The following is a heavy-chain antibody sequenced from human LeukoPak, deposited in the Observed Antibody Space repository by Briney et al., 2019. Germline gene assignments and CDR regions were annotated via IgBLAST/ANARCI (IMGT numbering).Heavy chain of an antibody. V-gene: IGHV1-2*02. CDR2: INPNSGGT. D-gene: IGHD6-19*01. Sequence: ASVKVSCKASGYTFTGYYMHWVRQAPGQGLEWMGWINPNSGGTDYAQKFQGRVTMTRDTSISTAYMELSRLRSDDTAVYYCARRDSSGWSHSDYWGQGTLVTVSS. J-gene: IGHJ4*02. CDR1: GYTFTGYY. CDR3: ARRDSSGWSHSDY.